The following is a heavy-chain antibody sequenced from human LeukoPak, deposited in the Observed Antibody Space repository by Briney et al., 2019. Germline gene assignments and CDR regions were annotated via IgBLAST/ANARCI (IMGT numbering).Heavy chain of an antibody. CDR1: GFTFSSYE. Sequence: GGSLRLSCAASGFTFSSYEMNWVRQAPGKGLEWVSYISSSGSTICYADSVKGRFTISRDNAKNSLYLQMNSLRAEDTAVYYCASGGGSYYSFDYWGQGTLVTVSS. J-gene: IGHJ4*02. CDR3: ASGGGSYYSFDY. D-gene: IGHD1-26*01. CDR2: ISSSGSTI. V-gene: IGHV3-48*03.